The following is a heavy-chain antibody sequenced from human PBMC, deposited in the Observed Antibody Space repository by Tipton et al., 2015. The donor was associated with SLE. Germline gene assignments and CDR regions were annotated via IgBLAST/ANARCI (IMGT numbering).Heavy chain of an antibody. CDR2: INHSGST. D-gene: IGHD6-19*01. J-gene: IGHJ3*02. CDR1: GGSFSGYY. CDR3: ARPQAPVAGTSDAFDI. Sequence: TLSLTCAVYGGSFSGYYWSWIPQPPGKGLEWIGEINHSGSTNYNPSPTSRVTISLDTSKNPFSLKLGSVTAADTAVYYCARPQAPVAGTSDAFDIWGQGTMVTVSS. V-gene: IGHV4-34*01.